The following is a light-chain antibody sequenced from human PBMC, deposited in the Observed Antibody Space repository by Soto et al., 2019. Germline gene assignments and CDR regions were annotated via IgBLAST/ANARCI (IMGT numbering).Light chain of an antibody. V-gene: IGLV2-14*03. Sequence: QPVLTQPASVSGSPGQSITISCTGTSSDVGGYNYVSWYQQHPGKAPKLMIYDVTNRPSGVSNRFSGSKSGNTASLTISGLQAEDEADYYCSSSTSSSTLVFGGGTKLTVL. J-gene: IGLJ2*01. CDR1: SSDVGGYNY. CDR2: DVT. CDR3: SSSTSSSTLV.